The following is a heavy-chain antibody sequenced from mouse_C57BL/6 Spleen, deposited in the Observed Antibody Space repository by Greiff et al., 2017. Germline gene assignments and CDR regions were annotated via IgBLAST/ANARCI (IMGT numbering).Heavy chain of an antibody. CDR3: ARGLYYGSSSYYFDY. Sequence: EVMLVESGGGLVKPGGSLKLSCAASGFTFSSYAMSWVRQTPEKRLEWVATISDGGSYTYYPDNVKGRFTISRDNAKNNLYLQMSHLKSEDTAMYYCARGLYYGSSSYYFDYWGQGTTLTVSS. V-gene: IGHV5-4*03. CDR2: ISDGGSYT. CDR1: GFTFSSYA. J-gene: IGHJ2*01. D-gene: IGHD1-1*01.